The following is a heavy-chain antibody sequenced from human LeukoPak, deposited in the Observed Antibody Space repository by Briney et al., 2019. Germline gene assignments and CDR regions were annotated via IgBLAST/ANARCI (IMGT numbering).Heavy chain of an antibody. Sequence: GGSLRLSCAASGFTVSSNYMSWVRQAPGKGLEWVSVIYSGGSTYYADSVKGRFTISRDNSKNTLYLQMNSLRAEDTAVYYYARGEAIAPTWGSRFAYWGQGILVTVSS. V-gene: IGHV3-53*01. CDR1: GFTVSSNY. D-gene: IGHD7-27*01. J-gene: IGHJ4*02. CDR2: IYSGGST. CDR3: ARGEAIAPTWGSRFAY.